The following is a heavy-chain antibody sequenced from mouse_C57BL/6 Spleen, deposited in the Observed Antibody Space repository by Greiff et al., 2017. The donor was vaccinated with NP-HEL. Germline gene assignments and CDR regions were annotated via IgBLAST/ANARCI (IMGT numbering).Heavy chain of an antibody. Sequence: VQLQQSGAELMKPGASVKLSCKATGYTFTGYWIEWVKQRPGHGLEWIGEILPGSGSTNYTEKFKGKATFTADTSSNTAYMQLSSLTTEDSAIYYCARRGIYYDYDDYWGQGTTLTVSS. CDR1: GYTFTGYW. CDR2: ILPGSGST. J-gene: IGHJ2*01. CDR3: ARRGIYYDYDDY. V-gene: IGHV1-9*01. D-gene: IGHD2-4*01.